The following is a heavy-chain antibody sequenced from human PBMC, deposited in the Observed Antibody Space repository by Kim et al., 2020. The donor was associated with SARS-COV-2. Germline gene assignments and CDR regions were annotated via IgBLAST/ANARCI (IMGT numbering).Heavy chain of an antibody. J-gene: IGHJ4*02. Sequence: SETLSLTCTVSGASISSSSYYWGWIRQPPGKGLEWIGSVYYTGSTYYNPSLKSRVTISVDTSKNQFSLKLSSVTAADTAVYYCARHVLGTSIRVLGLVQFDSWGQGTLVTVSS. CDR3: ARHVLGTSIRVLGLVQFDS. CDR1: GASISSSSYY. CDR2: VYYTGST. D-gene: IGHD2-2*02. V-gene: IGHV4-39*01.